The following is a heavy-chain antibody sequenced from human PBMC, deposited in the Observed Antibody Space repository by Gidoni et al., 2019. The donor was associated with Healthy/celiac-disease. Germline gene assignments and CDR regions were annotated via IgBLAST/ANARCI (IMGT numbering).Heavy chain of an antibody. Sequence: QVQLQQWGAGLLKPSETLSLTCAVYGGSFSGYYWSWIRQPPGKGLAWIGEINNSGSTNYNPSLKSRVTISVDTSKNQFSLKLSSVTAADTAVYYCARGRIQLWPRGYFDYWGQGTLVTVSS. J-gene: IGHJ4*02. D-gene: IGHD5-18*01. CDR3: ARGRIQLWPRGYFDY. CDR2: INNSGST. CDR1: GGSFSGYY. V-gene: IGHV4-34*01.